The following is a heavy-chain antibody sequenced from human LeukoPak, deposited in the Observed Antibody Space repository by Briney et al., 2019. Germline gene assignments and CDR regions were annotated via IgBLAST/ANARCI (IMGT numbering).Heavy chain of an antibody. V-gene: IGHV1-69*05. CDR3: AQCSGGSRQPYYYYYMDV. Sequence: SVKVSCKASGGTFSSYAISWVRQAPGQGLEWMGGIIPIFGTANYAQKFQGRVTITTDESTSTAYMELSSLRSEDTAVYYCAQCSGGSRQPYYYYYMDVWGKGTTVTVSS. CDR1: GGTFSSYA. CDR2: IIPIFGTA. J-gene: IGHJ6*03. D-gene: IGHD2-15*01.